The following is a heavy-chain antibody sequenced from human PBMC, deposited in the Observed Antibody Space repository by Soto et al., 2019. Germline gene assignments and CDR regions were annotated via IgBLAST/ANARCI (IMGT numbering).Heavy chain of an antibody. CDR3: ERGAHHSSCFQWFDA. CDR2: VSSARNYT. Sequence: GPLRLPCSASGFSLSDHYMSWIRQAPGRGLEWISYVSSARNYTNYADSVKGRFAISRDNAKNSVYLQMSSLRGEDTAMYYCERGAHHSSCFQWFDAWGRGTLVTVYS. D-gene: IGHD6-13*01. J-gene: IGHJ5*02. V-gene: IGHV3-11*06. CDR1: GFSLSDHY.